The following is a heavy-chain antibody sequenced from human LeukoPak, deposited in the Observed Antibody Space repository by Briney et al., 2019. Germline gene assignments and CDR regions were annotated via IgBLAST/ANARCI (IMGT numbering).Heavy chain of an antibody. CDR1: GYTFTSYG. CDR3: AREWGYQLLFGGGENWFDP. V-gene: IGHV1-2*02. J-gene: IGHJ5*02. Sequence: GASVKVSCKASGYTFTSYGISWVRQAPGQGLEWMGWINPNSGGTNYAQKFQGRVTMTRDTSISTAYMELSRLRSDDTAVYYCAREWGYQLLFGGGENWFDPWGQGTLVTVSS. CDR2: INPNSGGT. D-gene: IGHD2-2*01.